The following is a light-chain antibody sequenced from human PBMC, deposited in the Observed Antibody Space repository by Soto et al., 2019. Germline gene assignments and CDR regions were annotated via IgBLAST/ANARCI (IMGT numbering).Light chain of an antibody. CDR3: AAWDDSLSGWV. CDR1: SSNIGSNY. J-gene: IGLJ3*02. Sequence: QSVLTQPPSASRTPGQRVTISCSGSSSNIGSNYVYWYQQLPGTAPKLLIYRNNQRPSGVPDRFSASKSGTSASLAISGLRSEDEADYYCAAWDDSLSGWVFGGGTKLTVL. CDR2: RNN. V-gene: IGLV1-47*01.